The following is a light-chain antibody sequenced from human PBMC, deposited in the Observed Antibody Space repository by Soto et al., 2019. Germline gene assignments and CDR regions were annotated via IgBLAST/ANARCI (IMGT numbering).Light chain of an antibody. Sequence: QSALTQPASVSVSPGQSITISCTGTSSDVGGYNYVSWYQHHPGKAPKLIIYDVTNRPSGVSNPFSGSKSGNTASLTISGLQSEDEADYYCSSYTTSNTRQIVFGTGTKVTV. CDR2: DVT. V-gene: IGLV2-14*03. CDR3: SSYTTSNTRQIV. J-gene: IGLJ1*01. CDR1: SSDVGGYNY.